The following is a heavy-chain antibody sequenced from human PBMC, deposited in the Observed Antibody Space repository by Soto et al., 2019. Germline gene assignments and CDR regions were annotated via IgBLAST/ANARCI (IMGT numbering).Heavy chain of an antibody. J-gene: IGHJ6*02. CDR2: ISAYNGNT. CDR1: GYTFTNFG. Sequence: ASVKVSCKASGYTFTNFGISWVRQAPGQGLEWMGWISAYNGNTNYAQNFQGRVTMTTDTSTRTAYMELRSLRSDDTAIYFCARGGYYDSSGSRNYHYYGMNVWGQGTTVTVSS. CDR3: ARGGYYDSSGSRNYHYYGMNV. V-gene: IGHV1-18*01. D-gene: IGHD3-22*01.